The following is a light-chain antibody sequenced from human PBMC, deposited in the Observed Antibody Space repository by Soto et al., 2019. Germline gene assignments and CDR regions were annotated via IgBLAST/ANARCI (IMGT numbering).Light chain of an antibody. V-gene: IGKV3-11*01. CDR3: QQRSNRPRFT. CDR2: DVS. J-gene: IGKJ3*01. CDR1: QSVDNY. Sequence: EIVLAQSPATPSLSPGERATLSSRGSQSVDNYLAWYQQKPGQAPRLLIYDVSNRATGTPARFSGSGSGTDFTLSISSLEPEDFAVYYCQQRSNRPRFTFGPGTKVDIK.